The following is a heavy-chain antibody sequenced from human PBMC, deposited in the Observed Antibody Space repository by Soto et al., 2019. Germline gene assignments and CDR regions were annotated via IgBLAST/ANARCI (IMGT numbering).Heavy chain of an antibody. D-gene: IGHD3-3*01. CDR1: GFTFSSYW. CDR2: IKQDGSEK. V-gene: IGHV3-7*05. Sequence: AGGSLRLSCAASGFTFSSYWMSWVRQAPGKGLEWVANIKQDGSEKYYVDSVKGRFTISRDNAKNSLYLQMNSLRAEDTAVFYCARVKSILEWLDDAFDIWGQGTMVTVSS. J-gene: IGHJ3*02. CDR3: ARVKSILEWLDDAFDI.